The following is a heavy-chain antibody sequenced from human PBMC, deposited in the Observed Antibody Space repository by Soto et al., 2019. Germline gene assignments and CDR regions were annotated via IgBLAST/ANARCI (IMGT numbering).Heavy chain of an antibody. D-gene: IGHD6-13*01. CDR2: INHSGST. Sequence: PSETLSLTCAVDGGSFSGYYWSWILQPPGKGLEWIGEINHSGSTNYNPSLKSRVTISVDTSKNQFSLKLSSVTAADTAVYYCAGERIAAAGNNWFDTWGQGTMVTVSS. V-gene: IGHV4-34*01. CDR3: AGERIAAAGNNWFDT. CDR1: GGSFSGYY. J-gene: IGHJ5*02.